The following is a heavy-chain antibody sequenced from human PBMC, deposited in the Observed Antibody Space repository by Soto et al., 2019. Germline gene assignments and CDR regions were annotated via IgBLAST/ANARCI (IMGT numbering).Heavy chain of an antibody. J-gene: IGHJ4*02. CDR3: AKDRNYYDSSCYDY. CDR1: GFTINSDA. Sequence: GESLRLSCAASGFTINSDAMSWVRQAPGKGLEWVSTIIGSGGSTYYADSVKGRFSGSRDNSKNTLYLQMNSLRAEDTAVYYCAKDRNYYDSSCYDYWGQGTLVTVSS. CDR2: IIGSGGST. V-gene: IGHV3-23*01. D-gene: IGHD3-22*01.